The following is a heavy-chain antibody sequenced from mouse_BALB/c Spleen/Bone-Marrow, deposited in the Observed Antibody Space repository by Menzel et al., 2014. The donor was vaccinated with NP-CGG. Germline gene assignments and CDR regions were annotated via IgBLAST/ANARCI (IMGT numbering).Heavy chain of an antibody. CDR1: GFTFSSYG. V-gene: IGHV5-6*02. J-gene: IGHJ4*01. CDR2: ISSRGTYT. Sequence: DVMLVESGGDLVKPGGSLKLSCAASGFTFSSYGMSWVRQTPDISLEWVATISSRGTYTYYPDSVKGRFTISRDNAKNTLYLQMSGLKSEDTAIYYCARQRDYFAMDYRGLGTSVTVSS. CDR3: ARQRDYFAMDY.